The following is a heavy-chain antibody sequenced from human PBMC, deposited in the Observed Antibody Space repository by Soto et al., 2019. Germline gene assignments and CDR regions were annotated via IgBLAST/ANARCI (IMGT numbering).Heavy chain of an antibody. J-gene: IGHJ4*02. Sequence: PGGSLRLSCAGSGFTLSDHYIDWVRQAPGKGLEWVSYISYSGSNIYYADSVKGRFTISRDNSKNSLYLQMNSLRAEDTAVYYCARGLRNYYDRSGLHYWGQGTLVTVSS. V-gene: IGHV3-11*04. CDR1: GFTLSDHY. D-gene: IGHD3-22*01. CDR2: ISYSGSNI. CDR3: ARGLRNYYDRSGLHY.